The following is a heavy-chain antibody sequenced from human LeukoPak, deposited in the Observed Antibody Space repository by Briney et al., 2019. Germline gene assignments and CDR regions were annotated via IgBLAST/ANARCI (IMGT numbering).Heavy chain of an antibody. D-gene: IGHD6-19*01. V-gene: IGHV4-39*07. CDR3: ARSYSSGWYLPPYFDY. CDR1: GGSISSSSYY. J-gene: IGHJ4*02. CDR2: IYYSGST. Sequence: TSETLSLTCTVSGGSISSSSYYWGWVRQPPGKGLEWIGTIYYSGSTYYNPSLQSRVTISVDTSKNQFSLKLSSVTAADTAVYYCARSYSSGWYLPPYFDYWGQGTLVTVSS.